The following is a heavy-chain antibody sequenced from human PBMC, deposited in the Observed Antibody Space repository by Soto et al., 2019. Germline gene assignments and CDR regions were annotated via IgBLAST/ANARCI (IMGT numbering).Heavy chain of an antibody. D-gene: IGHD3-10*01. V-gene: IGHV3-21*01. CDR3: AREVRVWFGELSHYGMDV. CDR1: GFTFSSYS. J-gene: IGHJ6*02. Sequence: GGSLRLSCAASGFTFSSYSMNWVRQAPGKGLEWVSSISSSSSYIYYADSVKGRFTISRDNAKNSLYLQMNSLRAEDTAVYYCAREVRVWFGELSHYGMDVWGQGTTVTVSS. CDR2: ISSSSSYI.